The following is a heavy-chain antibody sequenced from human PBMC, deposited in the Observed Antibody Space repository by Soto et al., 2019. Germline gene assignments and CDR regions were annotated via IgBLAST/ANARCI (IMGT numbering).Heavy chain of an antibody. CDR2: ISSNGGTT. D-gene: IGHD5-18*01. V-gene: IGHV3-64*01. J-gene: IGHJ4*02. CDR1: GFTFSTYA. CDR3: ARDGRAMNDY. Sequence: EVQLVESGGGLVQPGGSLRLSCAASGFTFSTYAMQWVRQAPGKGLEFVSSISSNGGTTNYAYSVKGRFTISRDNSRDTLYLQMGSLRPEDMAVYSCARDGRAMNDYWGQGTLVTVSS.